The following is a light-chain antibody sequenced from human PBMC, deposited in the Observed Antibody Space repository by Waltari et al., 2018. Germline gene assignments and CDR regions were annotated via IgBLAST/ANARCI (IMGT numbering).Light chain of an antibody. Sequence: EVVLTQSPATLSLSPGERATLSCSASQSVSHYLVWYQQKPGQAPRLIIHDASQRAPGVPARFSGSGPGTDCTLTVRSLEHEDFAVYYCQQRQYGRPRTLGGGTKME. V-gene: IGKV3D-11*02. CDR1: QSVSHY. J-gene: IGKJ4*01. CDR2: DAS. CDR3: QQRQYGRPRT.